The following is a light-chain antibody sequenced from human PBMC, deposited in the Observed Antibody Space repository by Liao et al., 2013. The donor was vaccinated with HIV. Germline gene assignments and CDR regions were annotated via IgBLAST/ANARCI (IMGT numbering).Light chain of an antibody. J-gene: IGLJ1*01. CDR1: KLGDKY. V-gene: IGLV3-1*01. Sequence: SYELTQPPSVSVSPGQTASITCSGDKLGDKYVCWYQQKPGQSPVLVIYQDNRRPSGIPERFSGSNSGNTATLTISGTQDVDEADYYCQARDTTTSVFGPGPRSPS. CDR3: QARDTTTSV. CDR2: QDN.